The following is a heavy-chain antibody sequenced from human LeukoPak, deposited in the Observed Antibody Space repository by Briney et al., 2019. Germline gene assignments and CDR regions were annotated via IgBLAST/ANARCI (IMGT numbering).Heavy chain of an antibody. D-gene: IGHD1-20*01. V-gene: IGHV3-30*04. CDR3: ARDAPITGTTDYFDY. CDR2: ISYDGSNK. J-gene: IGHJ4*02. Sequence: GGPLRLSCAASGFTFSSYAMHWVRQAPGKGLEWVAVISYDGSNKYYADSVKGRFTISRDNSKNTLYLQMNSLRAEDTAVYYCARDAPITGTTDYFDYWGQGTLVTVSS. CDR1: GFTFSSYA.